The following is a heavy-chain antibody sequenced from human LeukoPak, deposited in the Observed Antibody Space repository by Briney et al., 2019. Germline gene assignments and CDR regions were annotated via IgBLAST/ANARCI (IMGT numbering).Heavy chain of an antibody. J-gene: IGHJ3*02. D-gene: IGHD6-13*01. CDR2: INPSGGST. CDR1: GYTFTSYY. V-gene: IGHV1-46*01. Sequence: ASVKVSCKASGYTFTSYYMHWVRQAPGQGLEWMGIINPSGGSTSYAQKFQGRVTMTRDTSRSTVYMELSSLRSEDTAVYYCARDESSSSWEDGGDAFDIWGQGTMVTVSS. CDR3: ARDESSSSWEDGGDAFDI.